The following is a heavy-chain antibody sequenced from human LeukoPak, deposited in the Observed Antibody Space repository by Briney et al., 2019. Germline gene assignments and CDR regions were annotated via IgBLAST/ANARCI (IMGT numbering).Heavy chain of an antibody. Sequence: SETLSFTCTVSGGSISSYYWSWIRQPPGKGLEWIGYIYYSGSTNYNPSLKSRVTISVDTSKNQFSLKLSSVTAADTAVYYCARDGAYGDYYYYYYMDVWGKGTTVTVSS. V-gene: IGHV4-59*01. J-gene: IGHJ6*03. D-gene: IGHD4-17*01. CDR1: GGSISSYY. CDR3: ARDGAYGDYYYYYYMDV. CDR2: IYYSGST.